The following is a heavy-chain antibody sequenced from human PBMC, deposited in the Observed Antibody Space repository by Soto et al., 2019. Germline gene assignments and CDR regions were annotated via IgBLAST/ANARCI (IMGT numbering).Heavy chain of an antibody. Sequence: PGVTLQISCKASRYKFSSYWIPWLRQVPGKSLEWMGVIYPAASDARYSPSFQGQVTISVDNSISTAYLQWSSLKASDTAIYYCAALPSIGSPVESWGQSTL. CDR1: RYKFSSYW. V-gene: IGHV5-51*01. D-gene: IGHD3-22*01. CDR2: IYPAASDA. CDR3: AALPSIGSPVES. J-gene: IGHJ4*02.